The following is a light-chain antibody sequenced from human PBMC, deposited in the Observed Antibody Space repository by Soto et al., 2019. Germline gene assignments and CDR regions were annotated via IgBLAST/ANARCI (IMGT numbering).Light chain of an antibody. J-gene: IGLJ2*01. CDR1: VLAKKY. CDR3: YSAADNNL. V-gene: IGLV3-27*01. Sequence: SYELTQPSSVSVSPGQTARITCSGDVLAKKYARWFQQKPGQAPVLVIYKDSERPSGIPERFSGSSSGTTVTLTISGAQVEDEADYYCYSAADNNLFGGGTKVTVL. CDR2: KDS.